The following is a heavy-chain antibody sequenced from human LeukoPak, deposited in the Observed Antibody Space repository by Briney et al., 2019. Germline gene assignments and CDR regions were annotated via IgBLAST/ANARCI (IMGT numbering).Heavy chain of an antibody. D-gene: IGHD2-15*01. CDR3: VRSFRIPYCSGNSCYPTDFDF. CDR2: INGNGQST. CDR1: GFSFTSYW. V-gene: IGHV3-74*01. J-gene: IGHJ4*01. Sequence: PGGSLRLSCATSGFSFTSYWLHWVRQGPGKGPEWVSRINGNGQSTSYADSVKGRFIISRDNARNTLYLYMTGLRVEDSAVYFCVRSFRIPYCSGNSCYPTDFDFWGRGTLVTVSS.